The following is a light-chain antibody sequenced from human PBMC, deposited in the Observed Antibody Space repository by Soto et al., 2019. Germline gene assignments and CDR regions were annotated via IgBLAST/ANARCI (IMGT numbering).Light chain of an antibody. Sequence: AIQLTQSPSSLSASVGDRVTITCRASQGIRDDLAWFQQKTGKAPNLLIYAASDLHTGVPSRFRGSGSGTDFTLTITNLQAEDFATYYCLQDSNYPWTFGQGTRVETK. CDR3: LQDSNYPWT. V-gene: IGKV1-6*01. CDR2: AAS. J-gene: IGKJ1*01. CDR1: QGIRDD.